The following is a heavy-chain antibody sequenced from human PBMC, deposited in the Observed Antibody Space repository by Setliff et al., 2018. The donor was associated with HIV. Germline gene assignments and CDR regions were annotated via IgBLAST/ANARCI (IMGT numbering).Heavy chain of an antibody. CDR2: IYTSGST. Sequence: SETLSLTCTVSGGSISSYYWSWIRQPPGKGLEWIGYIYTSGSTNYNPSLKSRVTISVDTSKNQFSLKLSSVTAADTAVYYCARKGNVGGWFDPWGQGTLVTVSS. CDR3: ARKGNVGGWFDP. D-gene: IGHD3-16*01. V-gene: IGHV4-59*01. J-gene: IGHJ5*02. CDR1: GGSISSYY.